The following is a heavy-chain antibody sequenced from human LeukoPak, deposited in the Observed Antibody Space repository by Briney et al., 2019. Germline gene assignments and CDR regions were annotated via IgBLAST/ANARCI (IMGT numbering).Heavy chain of an antibody. D-gene: IGHD3-3*01. V-gene: IGHV1-69*06. CDR1: GGTFSSYA. CDR2: IIPIFGTA. CDR3: ATTFGARDGFDV. Sequence: ASVKVSCKASGGTFSSYAISWVRQAPGQGLEWMGGIIPIFGTANYAQKFQGRVTITADKSTSTAYMELSSLRSEDTAVYYCATTFGARDGFDVWGQGTMVTVSS. J-gene: IGHJ3*01.